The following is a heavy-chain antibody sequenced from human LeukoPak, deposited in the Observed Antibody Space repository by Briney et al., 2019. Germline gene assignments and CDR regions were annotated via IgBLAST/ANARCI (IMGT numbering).Heavy chain of an antibody. CDR3: AKGLNGYGSGSYSHLDAFDI. CDR2: ISYDGSNK. Sequence: PGGSLRLSCAASGFTFSNYGMHWVRQAPGKGLEWVAVISYDGSNKYYADSVKGRFTISRDNSKNTLSLQMNSLRAEDTAVYYCAKGLNGYGSGSYSHLDAFDIWGQGTLVTVSS. CDR1: GFTFSNYG. V-gene: IGHV3-30*18. J-gene: IGHJ3*02. D-gene: IGHD3-10*01.